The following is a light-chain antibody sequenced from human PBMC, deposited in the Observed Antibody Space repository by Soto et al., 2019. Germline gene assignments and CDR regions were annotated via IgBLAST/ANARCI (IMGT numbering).Light chain of an antibody. CDR1: QSVSSSY. CDR3: QQYGSSQYT. Sequence: EIVLTQSPGTLSLSPGERATLSCRASQSVSSSYLAWYQQKPGQAPRLLIYGASSRATGIPDRFRGSGSGTDFTLTISRLEPEDFAVYYCQQYGSSQYTFGQATKLEIK. CDR2: GAS. J-gene: IGKJ2*01. V-gene: IGKV3-20*01.